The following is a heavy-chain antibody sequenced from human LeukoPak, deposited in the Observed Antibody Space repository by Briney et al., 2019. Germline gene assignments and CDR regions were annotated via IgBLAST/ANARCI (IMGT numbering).Heavy chain of an antibody. J-gene: IGHJ4*02. CDR3: ARVIRGCFDY. CDR1: GLTFSSYI. CDR2: ISSSSCYI. Sequence: GGAVRLSCAACGLTFSSYILNWLRQAPGKGLEGVSFISSSSCYIYYADSVKGRFTISRDNAKNSLDVQMNSLRAEDTAVYYCARVIRGCFDYWGQGTLVTVSS. V-gene: IGHV3-21*01. D-gene: IGHD4-23*01.